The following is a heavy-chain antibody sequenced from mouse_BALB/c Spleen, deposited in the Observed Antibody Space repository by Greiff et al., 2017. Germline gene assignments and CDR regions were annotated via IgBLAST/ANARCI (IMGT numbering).Heavy chain of an antibody. D-gene: IGHD2-4*01. CDR3: ARKMITTLGYAMDY. V-gene: IGHV1-14*01. CDR2: INPYNDGT. Sequence: VQLQQSGPELVKPGASVKMSCKASGYTFTSYVMHWVKQKPGQGLEWIGYINPYNDGTKYNEKFKGKATLTSDKSSSTAYMELSSLTSEDSAVYFCARKMITTLGYAMDYWGQGTSVTVSS. CDR1: GYTFTSYV. J-gene: IGHJ4*01.